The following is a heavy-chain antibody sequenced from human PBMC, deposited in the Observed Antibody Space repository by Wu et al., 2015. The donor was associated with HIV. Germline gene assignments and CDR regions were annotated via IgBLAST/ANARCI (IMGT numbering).Heavy chain of an antibody. D-gene: IGHD3-10*01. V-gene: IGHV1-2*02. J-gene: IGHJ3*02. CDR3: ARDHKFTMVRGXDAFDI. CDR1: GYTFTGYY. CDR2: INPNSGGT. Sequence: QVQLVQSGAEVKKPGASVKVSCKASGYTFTGYYMHWVRQAPGQGLEWMGWINPNSGGTNYAQKFQGRVTMTRDTSISTAYMELSRLRSDDTAVYYCARDHKFTMVRGXDAFDIWGQGTMVTVSS.